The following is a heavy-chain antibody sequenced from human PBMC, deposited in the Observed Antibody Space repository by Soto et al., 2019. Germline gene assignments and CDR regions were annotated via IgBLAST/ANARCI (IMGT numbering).Heavy chain of an antibody. J-gene: IGHJ6*02. CDR3: AHMERWLQFDRVGYYYGMDV. V-gene: IGHV2-5*02. D-gene: IGHD5-12*01. Sequence: QITLKESGPTLVKPTQTLTLTCTFSGFSLSTSGVGVGWIRQPPGKALEWLALIYWDDDKRYSPSLKSRLTITKDTSKNQVVLTMTNMDPVDTATYYCAHMERWLQFDRVGYYYGMDVWGQGTTVTVSS. CDR2: IYWDDDK. CDR1: GFSLSTSGVG.